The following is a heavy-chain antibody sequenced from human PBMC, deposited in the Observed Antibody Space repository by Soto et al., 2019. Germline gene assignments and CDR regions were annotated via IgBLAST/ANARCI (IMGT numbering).Heavy chain of an antibody. V-gene: IGHV4-31*03. CDR3: ARGCMTTMTAFDY. CDR2: IYYSGST. J-gene: IGHJ4*02. D-gene: IGHD4-17*01. Sequence: QVQLQESGPGLVKPSQTLSLTCTVSGGSISSGGHYWSWIRQHPGEGLEWIGYIYYSGSTYYNLSLKSRVTISVDTSKNQFSLKPNSVTAADTAVYYCARGCMTTMTAFDYWGQGTLVTVSS. CDR1: GGSISSGGHY.